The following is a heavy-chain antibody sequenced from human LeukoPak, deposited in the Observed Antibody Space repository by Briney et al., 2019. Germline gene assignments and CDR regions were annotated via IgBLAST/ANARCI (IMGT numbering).Heavy chain of an antibody. CDR1: GFTVSSKY. V-gene: IGHV3-53*01. CDR3: ATGYYFGSGSYGYLDY. D-gene: IGHD3-10*01. CDR2: IYSSGDS. Sequence: GGSLRLSCAASGFTVSSKYMSWVRQTPGKGLQWVALIYSSGDSYTADSVKGRFTISRDDSENTLYLQMDSLRAEDTAVYYCATGYYFGSGSYGYLDYWGQGTLVTVSS. J-gene: IGHJ4*02.